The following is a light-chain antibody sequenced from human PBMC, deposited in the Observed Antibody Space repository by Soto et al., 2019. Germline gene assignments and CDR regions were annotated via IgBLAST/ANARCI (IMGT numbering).Light chain of an antibody. CDR3: QQYYSTTRP. V-gene: IGKV4-1*01. CDR1: QSVLYSSNNKNY. J-gene: IGKJ1*01. CDR2: WAS. Sequence: DIVMTQSPDSLAVSLGERATINCKSSQSVLYSSNNKNYLAWYQQKPGQPPKLLIYWASTRESGVPDRLSGSGSGTDFTLTISSLQAEDVAVYYCQQYYSTTRPFGQGTKVDIX.